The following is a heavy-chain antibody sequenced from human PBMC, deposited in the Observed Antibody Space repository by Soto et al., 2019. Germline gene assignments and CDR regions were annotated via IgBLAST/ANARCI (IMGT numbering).Heavy chain of an antibody. J-gene: IGHJ5*02. CDR2: ISNDGLNT. CDR3: AKTVVFDP. V-gene: IGHV3-23*01. Sequence: PGGSLRLSCAASGFTFSTYAMSWVRQAPGKAPEWVSTISNDGLNTYYADSVKGRFTISRDNSRNTLSLQMRSLRAEDSAVYYCAKTVVFDPWGPGTLVTVSS. D-gene: IGHD3-16*01. CDR1: GFTFSTYA.